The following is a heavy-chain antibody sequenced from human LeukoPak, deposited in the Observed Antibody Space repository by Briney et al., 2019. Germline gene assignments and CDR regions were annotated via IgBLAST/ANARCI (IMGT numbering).Heavy chain of an antibody. Sequence: AGGSLRLSCAASGFTVSSNYMSWVRQAPGKGLEWVSVIYSGGSTYSADSVKGRFTISKDNSKNTLYLQMNSLRAEDTAVYYCARAAEQWLLTFDYWGQRTLVTVSS. CDR2: IYSGGST. V-gene: IGHV3-53*01. D-gene: IGHD6-19*01. J-gene: IGHJ4*02. CDR1: GFTVSSNY. CDR3: ARAAEQWLLTFDY.